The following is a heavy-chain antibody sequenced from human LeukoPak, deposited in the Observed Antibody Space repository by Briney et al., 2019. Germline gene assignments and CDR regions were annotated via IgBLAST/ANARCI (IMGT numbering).Heavy chain of an antibody. D-gene: IGHD3-10*01. V-gene: IGHV1-46*01. CDR1: RYSFTSYY. J-gene: IGHJ4*02. CDR2: INPSGGRT. CDR3: ARANYSGSGSHYNPSFFDY. Sequence: ASVKVSCTASRYSFTSYYMHWVRQAPGQGLEWMGEINPSGGRTNYAQKFQGRVDMTRETSTSTVYMELSSLRSEDTAVYYCARANYSGSGSHYNPSFFDYWGQGTLVTVSS.